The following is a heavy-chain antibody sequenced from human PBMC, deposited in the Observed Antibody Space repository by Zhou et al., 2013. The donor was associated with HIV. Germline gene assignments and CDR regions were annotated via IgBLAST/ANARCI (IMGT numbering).Heavy chain of an antibody. CDR3: ARRGTPGTTDY. V-gene: IGHV1-2*02. J-gene: IGHJ4*02. CDR2: INPNSGGT. Sequence: QVQLVQSGAEVKKPGASVKVSCKASGYTFTGNYIHWVRQAPGQGLEWMGWINPNSGGTNYAQKFQVRVTMTRDTSIRTAYMELRSLRSDDTAVYFCARRGTPGTTDYWGQGTLVTVSS. D-gene: IGHD1-1*01. CDR1: GYTFTGNY.